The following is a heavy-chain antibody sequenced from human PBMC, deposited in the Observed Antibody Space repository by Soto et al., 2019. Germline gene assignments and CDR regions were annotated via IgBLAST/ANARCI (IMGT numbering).Heavy chain of an antibody. D-gene: IGHD2-8*01. J-gene: IGHJ4*02. Sequence: QVQLVESGGGLVKPGGSLRLSCAASGFTFSDYYMSWIRQAPGKGLEWVSYIGPSSSYTNYADYVKGRFTISRDNTKNSLYLQMNSLRAEDTAVYYCARVVRLMLYSDYWGQGTLVTVSS. V-gene: IGHV3-11*06. CDR2: IGPSSSYT. CDR1: GFTFSDYY. CDR3: ARVVRLMLYSDY.